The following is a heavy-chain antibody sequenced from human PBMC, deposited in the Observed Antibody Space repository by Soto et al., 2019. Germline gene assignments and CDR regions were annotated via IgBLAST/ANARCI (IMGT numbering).Heavy chain of an antibody. CDR1: GFTVSRNY. CDR3: ARVRVGATKPDWYFDL. J-gene: IGHJ2*01. Sequence: EVQLVETGGGLIQLGGSLRLSCVASGFTVSRNYMTWVRQAPGKGLEWVSYIHSDGSTFYTESVKDRFTVSRDNAKNSLYLQMNSLRAEDTAVYYCARVRVGATKPDWYFDLWGRGTLVTVSS. V-gene: IGHV3-53*02. CDR2: IHSDGST. D-gene: IGHD1-1*01.